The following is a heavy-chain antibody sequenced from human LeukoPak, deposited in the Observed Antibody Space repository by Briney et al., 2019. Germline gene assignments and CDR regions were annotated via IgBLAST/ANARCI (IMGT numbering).Heavy chain of an antibody. V-gene: IGHV1-18*01. CDR2: ISAYNGNT. J-gene: IGHJ4*02. CDR3: ARVLAYCSSTSCHDY. CDR1: GYTFTNYG. Sequence: ASVKVSCKASGYTFTNYGVSWVRQAPGQGLEWMGWISAYNGNTDYAQKLQGRVTMTTDTSTSTAYMERRSLRSDDTAVYYCARVLAYCSSTSCHDYWGQGTLVTVYS. D-gene: IGHD2-2*01.